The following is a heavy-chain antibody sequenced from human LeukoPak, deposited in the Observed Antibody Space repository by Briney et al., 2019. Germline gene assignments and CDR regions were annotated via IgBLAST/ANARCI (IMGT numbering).Heavy chain of an antibody. CDR2: IKKDGSEK. V-gene: IGHV3-7*01. CDR3: ARDLSGVTGYTYGRGIDY. CDR1: GFTFSSYA. D-gene: IGHD5-18*01. J-gene: IGHJ4*02. Sequence: GGSLRLSCAASGFTFSSYAIHWARQAPGKGLEWVANIKKDGSEKYYVDSVKGRFTISRDNAKTSLYLQMNSLRAEDTAVYYCARDLSGVTGYTYGRGIDYWGQGTLVTVSS.